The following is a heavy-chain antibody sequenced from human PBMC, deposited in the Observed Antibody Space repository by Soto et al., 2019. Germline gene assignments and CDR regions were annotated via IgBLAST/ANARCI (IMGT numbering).Heavy chain of an antibody. CDR1: GVSISENH. D-gene: IGHD6-13*01. V-gene: IGHV4-59*01. Sequence: QVRLQESGPGLVKPSQTLSLTCVVSGVSISENHWSWIRQAPGKGLEWVGYVHFSGSTTYNPSLAPRLNISFDMSKSQVYLQLTSVTAADTAVYYCARFGAAAAHDDNWGRGVLVTVSS. J-gene: IGHJ4*01. CDR2: VHFSGST. CDR3: ARFGAAAAHDDN.